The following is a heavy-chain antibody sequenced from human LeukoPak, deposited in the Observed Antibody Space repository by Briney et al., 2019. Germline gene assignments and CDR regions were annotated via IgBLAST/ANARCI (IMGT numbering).Heavy chain of an antibody. CDR2: INPNSGGT. CDR3: ARDPRYCSSTSCYHYYYYYMDV. V-gene: IGHV1-2*02. Sequence: ASVKVSCKASGYTFTGYYMHWVRQAPGQGLEWMGWINPNSGGTNYAQKFQGRVTMTRDTSISTAYMELSRLRSDDTAVYYCARDPRYCSSTSCYHYYYYYMDVWGKGTTVTVSS. D-gene: IGHD2-2*01. J-gene: IGHJ6*03. CDR1: GYTFTGYY.